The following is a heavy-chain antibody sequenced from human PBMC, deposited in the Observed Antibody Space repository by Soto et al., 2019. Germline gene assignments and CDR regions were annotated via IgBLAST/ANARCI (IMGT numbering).Heavy chain of an antibody. CDR2: ISSSGSTI. Sequence: HPGGSLRLSCAASGFTFSSYEMNWVRQAPGKGLEWVSYISSSGSTIYYADSVKGRFTISRDNAKNSLYLQMNSLRAEDTAVYYCARLGPTYYYDSSGYYSWFDPWGQGTLVTVSS. CDR1: GFTFSSYE. V-gene: IGHV3-48*03. D-gene: IGHD3-22*01. CDR3: ARLGPTYYYDSSGYYSWFDP. J-gene: IGHJ5*02.